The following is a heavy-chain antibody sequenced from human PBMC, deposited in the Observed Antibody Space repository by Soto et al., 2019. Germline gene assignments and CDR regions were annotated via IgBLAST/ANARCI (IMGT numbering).Heavy chain of an antibody. Sequence: SETRSLTCTVSGGSMSAGGHYWSWVRQHPGGGLEWMGYITHSGSTFYNPSLRSRVSMSLDTYNQQFSLNLISVTAADTAVYYSARGFNYDFWIEYYGAGGGRGQTYYSDSWGQASLVIVSS. CDR1: GGSMSAGGHY. CDR2: ITHSGST. CDR3: ARGFNYDFWIEYYGAGGGRGQTYYSDS. J-gene: IGHJ4*02. D-gene: IGHD3-3*01. V-gene: IGHV4-31*03.